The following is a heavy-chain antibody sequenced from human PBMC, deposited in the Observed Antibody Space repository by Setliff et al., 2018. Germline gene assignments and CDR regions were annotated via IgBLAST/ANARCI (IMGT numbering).Heavy chain of an antibody. V-gene: IGHV4-59*11. CDR3: ARDNIGPDALDI. Sequence: SETLSLTCTVSGVSITSHYWSWIRQPPGRALEWVGYIHHSGSTNYNPSLKSRVTLSMDTSRNHFSLNLTSLTAADTALYYCARDNIGPDALDIWGQGTMVTVSS. CDR1: GVSITSHY. CDR2: IHHSGST. J-gene: IGHJ3*02.